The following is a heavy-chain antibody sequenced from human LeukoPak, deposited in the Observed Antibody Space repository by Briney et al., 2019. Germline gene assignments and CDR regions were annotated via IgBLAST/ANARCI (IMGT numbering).Heavy chain of an antibody. CDR1: GGTFSSYA. V-gene: IGHV1-69*04. Sequence: ASVKVSCKASGGTFSSYAISWVQQAPGQGLEWMGRIIPIFGIANYAQKFQGRVTITADKSTSTAYMELSSLRSEDTAVYYCAREVVTPGWFDPWGQGTLVTVSS. J-gene: IGHJ5*02. CDR2: IIPIFGIA. CDR3: AREVVTPGWFDP. D-gene: IGHD4-23*01.